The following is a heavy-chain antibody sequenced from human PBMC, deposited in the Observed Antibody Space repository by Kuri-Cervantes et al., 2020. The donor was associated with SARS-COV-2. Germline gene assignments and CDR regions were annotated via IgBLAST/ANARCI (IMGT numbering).Heavy chain of an antibody. Sequence: LSLTCAASGFTFNRYAMNWVRQAPGKGLEWVAFLRYDGSNKYYADSVKGRFTISRDNSKNTVYLQMNSLRAEDTAVYYCARDEYSSSLGGIYYYYYGMDVWGQGTTVTVSS. CDR3: ARDEYSSSLGGIYYYYYGMDV. CDR1: GFTFNRYA. D-gene: IGHD6-6*01. J-gene: IGHJ6*02. CDR2: LRYDGSNK. V-gene: IGHV3-30*02.